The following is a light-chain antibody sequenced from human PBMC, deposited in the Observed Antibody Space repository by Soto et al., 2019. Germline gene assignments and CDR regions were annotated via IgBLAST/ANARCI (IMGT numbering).Light chain of an antibody. CDR3: SSYTSSSTRV. CDR2: DVS. CDR1: SSDVGGYNY. Sequence: QSVLTQPASVSGSPGQSITISCTGTSSDVGGYNYVSWYQQHPGKAPKLMIYDVSNRPSVVSNRFSGSKSGNTASLTISGLQAEDEADYYGSSYTSSSTRVFGGGTKLTVL. V-gene: IGLV2-14*01. J-gene: IGLJ2*01.